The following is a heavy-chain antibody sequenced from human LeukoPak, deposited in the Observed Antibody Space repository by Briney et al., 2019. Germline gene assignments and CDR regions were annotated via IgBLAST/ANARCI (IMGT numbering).Heavy chain of an antibody. Sequence: GGSLRLSCAASGFTFSSYAMSRVRQAPGKGLEWVSSITGSSASTYYADSVKGRFTISRDNSKNTLYLQMNSLRAEDTAVYFCAKLDYYDTHWGQGTLLTVSS. CDR3: AKLDYYDTH. D-gene: IGHD3-22*01. J-gene: IGHJ4*02. V-gene: IGHV3-23*01. CDR1: GFTFSSYA. CDR2: ITGSSAST.